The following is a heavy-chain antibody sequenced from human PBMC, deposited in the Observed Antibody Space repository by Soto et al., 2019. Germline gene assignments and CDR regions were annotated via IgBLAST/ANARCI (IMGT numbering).Heavy chain of an antibody. Sequence: QVQLVQSGAEVKKPGASVKVSCKASGYTFTGYYMHWVRQAPGQGLEWMGWINPNSGGTNYAQKFQGWVTMTRDTSISTAYMELSRLRSDDTAVYYCARDPDYTAMVNGFDYWGQGTLVTVSS. V-gene: IGHV1-2*04. D-gene: IGHD5-18*01. CDR3: ARDPDYTAMVNGFDY. J-gene: IGHJ4*02. CDR1: GYTFTGYY. CDR2: INPNSGGT.